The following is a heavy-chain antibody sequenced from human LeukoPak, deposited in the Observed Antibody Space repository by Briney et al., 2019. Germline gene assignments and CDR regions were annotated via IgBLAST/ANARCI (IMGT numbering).Heavy chain of an antibody. CDR2: IYHSGRS. D-gene: IGHD3-3*01. Sequence: SETLSLTCTVSGGSISTYYWSWIRRPPGKGLEWIGDIYHSGRSNCNPSLKSRGTISVDTSKNQFSLKLSSVTAADTAVYYCARGSITVVPAFDIWGQGTMVTVSS. CDR3: ARGSITVVPAFDI. V-gene: IGHV4-59*12. J-gene: IGHJ3*02. CDR1: GGSISTYY.